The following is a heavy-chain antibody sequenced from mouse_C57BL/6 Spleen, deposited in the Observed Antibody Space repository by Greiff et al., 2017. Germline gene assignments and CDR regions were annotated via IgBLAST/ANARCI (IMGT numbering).Heavy chain of an antibody. D-gene: IGHD2-10*01. V-gene: IGHV1-18*01. CDR3: ERSGPTGYCYAMDY. J-gene: IGHJ4*01. CDR1: GYTFTDYN. CDR2: INPNNGGT. Sequence: VQLQQSGPELVKPGASVTIPCKASGYTFTDYNMDWVKQSPGNSLEWIGDINPNNGGTIYNQKFKGKATLTVDKSSSTAYMELRSLTSEDTAVDYCERSGPTGYCYAMDYWGQGTSVTVSS.